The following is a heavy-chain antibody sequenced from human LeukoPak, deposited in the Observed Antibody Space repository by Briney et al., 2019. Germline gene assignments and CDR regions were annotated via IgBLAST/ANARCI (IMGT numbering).Heavy chain of an antibody. Sequence: SETLSLTCAVYGGSFSGYYWSWIRQPPGKGLEWIGEINHSGSTNYNPSLKSRVTISVDTSKNQFSLKLSSVTAADTAVYYCARDLGYCSGGSCYSSIWFDPWGQGTLVTVSS. CDR1: GGSFSGYY. J-gene: IGHJ5*02. CDR3: ARDLGYCSGGSCYSSIWFDP. CDR2: INHSGST. V-gene: IGHV4-34*01. D-gene: IGHD2-15*01.